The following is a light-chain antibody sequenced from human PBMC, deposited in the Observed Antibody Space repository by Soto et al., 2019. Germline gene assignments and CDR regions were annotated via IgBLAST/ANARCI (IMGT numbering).Light chain of an antibody. CDR1: SSDVGSYYY. CDR2: DVS. Sequence: QSALTQPRSVSGSPGQSVTISCTGSSSDVGSYYYVSWYQQHPGKAPKLMIFDVSKRPSGVPDRFSGSKSGNAASLTISGLHAADEADYYCCSYAGNYPSYVFGTGTKVTVL. CDR3: CSYAGNYPSYV. V-gene: IGLV2-11*01. J-gene: IGLJ1*01.